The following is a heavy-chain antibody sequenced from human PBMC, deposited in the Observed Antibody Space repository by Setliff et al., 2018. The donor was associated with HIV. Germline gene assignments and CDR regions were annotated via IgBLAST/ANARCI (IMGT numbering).Heavy chain of an antibody. J-gene: IGHJ3*01. V-gene: IGHV4-38-2*02. CDR1: GYSINKDYY. CDR2: IYHSGST. Sequence: PSETLSLTCNVSGYSINKDYYWGWIRQPPGKGLEWIGTIYHSGSTYYNPSLKSRVTLSVDTSKNQFSLKLNSVIAADTAVYYCVRDYSGYYSNAFDFWGQGTMVTVS. CDR3: VRDYSGYYSNAFDF. D-gene: IGHD3-22*01.